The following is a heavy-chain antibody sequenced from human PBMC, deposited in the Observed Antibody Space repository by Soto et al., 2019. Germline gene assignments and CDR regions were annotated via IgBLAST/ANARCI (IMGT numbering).Heavy chain of an antibody. CDR3: ARHKDCSGGSCYLTYYYYYMDV. V-gene: IGHV4-59*08. J-gene: IGHJ6*03. CDR2: IYYSGST. D-gene: IGHD2-15*01. CDR1: GGSISSYY. Sequence: QVQLQESGPGLVKPSETLSLTCTVSGGSISSYYWSWIRQPPGKGLEWIGYIYYSGSTNYNPSLKSRVTLSVDTAKNQFPLKLGSVTAADTAVYYCARHKDCSGGSCYLTYYYYYMDVWGKGTTLTVSS.